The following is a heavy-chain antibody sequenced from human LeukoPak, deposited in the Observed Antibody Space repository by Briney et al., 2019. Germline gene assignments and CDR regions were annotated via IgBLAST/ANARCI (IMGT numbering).Heavy chain of an antibody. J-gene: IGHJ4*02. Sequence: GGSLRLSCAASGFTFSSYGMHWVRQAPGKGLEWVANIKQDGSEKYYVDSVKGRFTISRDNAKNTLYLQMNSLRAEDTAVYYCARDIVVVAAILDYWGQGTLVTVSS. CDR3: ARDIVVVAAILDY. D-gene: IGHD2-21*02. CDR1: GFTFSSYG. CDR2: IKQDGSEK. V-gene: IGHV3-7*01.